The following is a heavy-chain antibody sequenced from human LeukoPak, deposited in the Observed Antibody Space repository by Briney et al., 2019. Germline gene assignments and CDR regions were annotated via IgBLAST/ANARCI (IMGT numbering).Heavy chain of an antibody. V-gene: IGHV3-23*01. CDR3: AKTSRGNSGYDSPFHY. CDR1: GFTFSTYA. J-gene: IGHJ4*02. CDR2: VRGSGTDT. D-gene: IGHD5-12*01. Sequence: GGSLRLSCAASGFTFSTYAMSWVRQAPGKGLEWVSAVRGSGTDTYYADSVKGRFTISRDNSKNTLYLQMNSLRAEDTAIYYCAKTSRGNSGYDSPFHYWGQGTPVTVSS.